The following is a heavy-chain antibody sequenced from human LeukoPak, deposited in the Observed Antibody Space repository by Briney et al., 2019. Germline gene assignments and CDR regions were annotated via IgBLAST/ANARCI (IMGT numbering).Heavy chain of an antibody. Sequence: PSETLSLTCTVSGGSISSYYWSWIRQPPGKGLEWIGYIYYSGSTNYNPSLKSRVTISVDTSKNQFSLKLSSVTAADTAVYYCAKEGPPAIMDVWGKGTTVTVSS. V-gene: IGHV4-59*12. CDR2: IYYSGST. J-gene: IGHJ6*03. CDR1: GGSISSYY. CDR3: AKEGPPAIMDV.